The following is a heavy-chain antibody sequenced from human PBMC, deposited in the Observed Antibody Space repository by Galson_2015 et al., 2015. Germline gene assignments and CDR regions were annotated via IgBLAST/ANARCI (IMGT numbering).Heavy chain of an antibody. CDR1: GFTFSDYS. CDR2: ISSGSSYI. Sequence: LRLSCAASGFTFSDYSMNWVRQAPGKGLEWVSSISSGSSYIYYADSLKGRFTISRDNAKNSLYLQMSSLRAEDAAMYYCARGLGVAPTTPADYWGQGTLVTVSA. J-gene: IGHJ4*02. V-gene: IGHV3-21*01. CDR3: ARGLGVAPTTPADY. D-gene: IGHD6-13*01.